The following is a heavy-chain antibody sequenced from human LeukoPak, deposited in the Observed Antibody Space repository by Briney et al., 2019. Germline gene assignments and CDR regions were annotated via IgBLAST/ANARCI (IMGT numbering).Heavy chain of an antibody. Sequence: SETLSLTCTVSGGSITNYYWSWTRQPPGKGLEWIGYIYYSGNTNYNPSLKSRVTISVNTSKNQFSLKLSSVSAADTAVYFCARAHSYGPTFDYWGQGTLVTVSS. D-gene: IGHD5-18*01. CDR3: ARAHSYGPTFDY. CDR1: GGSITNYY. CDR2: IYYSGNT. V-gene: IGHV4-59*01. J-gene: IGHJ4*02.